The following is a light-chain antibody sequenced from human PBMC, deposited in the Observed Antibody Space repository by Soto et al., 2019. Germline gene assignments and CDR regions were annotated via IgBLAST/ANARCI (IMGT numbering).Light chain of an antibody. CDR1: QSIGSY. Sequence: DIQMTQSPASLSASVGDRVTLTCRASQSIGSYLNWYQHKPGKAPKLLIYGASNLQSGVPSRFSGSGSGTDFTLTISSLQPEDFATYYCHQSDSTPPTFGQGTRLEIK. CDR2: GAS. CDR3: HQSDSTPPT. J-gene: IGKJ5*01. V-gene: IGKV1-39*01.